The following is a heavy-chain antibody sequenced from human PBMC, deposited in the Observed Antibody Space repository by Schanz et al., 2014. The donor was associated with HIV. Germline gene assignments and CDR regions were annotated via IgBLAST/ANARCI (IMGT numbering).Heavy chain of an antibody. D-gene: IGHD5-18*01. CDR3: AKSNGGDTAVVQYYFAY. CDR1: GFSFDTFG. J-gene: IGHJ4*02. V-gene: IGHV3-7*01. Sequence: EVQLVESGGGLIQPGGSLRLSCAGSGFSFDTFGIHWVRQAPGKGLEWVANIKEDGIEKYYVDSVKGRFTISRDNAKNSLYLNMYSLRAEDTAVYFCAKSNGGDTAVVQYYFAYWGQGTLVSVSS. CDR2: IKEDGIEK.